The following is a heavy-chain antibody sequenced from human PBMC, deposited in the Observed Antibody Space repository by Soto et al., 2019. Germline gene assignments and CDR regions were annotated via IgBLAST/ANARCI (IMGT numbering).Heavy chain of an antibody. CDR3: AKDLRRAAAETRWYYYYGMDV. Sequence: GGSLRLSCAASGFPFSAYTIHWVRQAPGKGLEWVAVISYDGSNKYYADSVKGRFTISRDNSKNTLYLQMNSLRAEDTAVYYCAKDLRRAAAETRWYYYYGMDVWGQGTTVTVSS. CDR2: ISYDGSNK. CDR1: GFPFSAYT. V-gene: IGHV3-30*04. D-gene: IGHD6-13*01. J-gene: IGHJ6*02.